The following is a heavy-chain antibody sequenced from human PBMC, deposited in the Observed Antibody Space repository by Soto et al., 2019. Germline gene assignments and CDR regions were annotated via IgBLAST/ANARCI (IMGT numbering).Heavy chain of an antibody. CDR3: ARGRYGDY. V-gene: IGHV1-18*01. CDR1: GYAFTTYG. J-gene: IGHJ4*02. Sequence: QVHLVQSGAEVKKPGASVKVSCKGSGYAFTTYGITWVRQAPGQGLEWLGWISAHNGNTNYAQKLQGRVTVTRDTSTSTAYMELMILRSADTAVYYCARGRYGDYWGQGALVTVSS. CDR2: ISAHNGNT. D-gene: IGHD1-1*01.